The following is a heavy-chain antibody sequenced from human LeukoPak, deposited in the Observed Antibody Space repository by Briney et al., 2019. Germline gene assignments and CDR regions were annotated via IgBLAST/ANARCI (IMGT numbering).Heavy chain of an antibody. CDR3: ARARGTTGTTRIAFDI. J-gene: IGHJ3*02. D-gene: IGHD1-1*01. CDR1: GFTFNTYA. CDR2: ISYDGSTK. V-gene: IGHV3-30-3*01. Sequence: GGSLRLSCAASGFTFNTYAMHWVRQAPGKGLEWVAVISYDGSTKYYADSVKGRFTISRDNSKNTVYLQMDSLRPEDTVVCYCARARGTTGTTRIAFDIWGKGTMVTVSS.